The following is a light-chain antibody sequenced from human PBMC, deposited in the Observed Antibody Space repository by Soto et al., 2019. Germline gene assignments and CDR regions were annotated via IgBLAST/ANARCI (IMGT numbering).Light chain of an antibody. V-gene: IGLV2-11*01. J-gene: IGLJ3*02. CDR2: DVT. Sequence: QAVVTQPRSVSGSPGHSVTISCTGTSSDVGAYNHISWYQQHPGKVPKLVIHDVTRRPSGVPDRFSGSKSGNTASLTISGLQPEDEADYYCCSYAGSNSVVFGGGTKVTVL. CDR1: SSDVGAYNH. CDR3: CSYAGSNSVV.